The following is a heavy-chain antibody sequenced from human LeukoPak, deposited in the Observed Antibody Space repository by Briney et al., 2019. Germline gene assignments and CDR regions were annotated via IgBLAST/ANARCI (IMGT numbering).Heavy chain of an antibody. D-gene: IGHD4-23*01. CDR3: ARVSEGYGGNSAFDF. J-gene: IGHJ4*02. CDR1: GDSISPYY. Sequence: SETLSLTCTVSGDSISPYYWRWIRQPPGKGLEWVGYFFYRGSTNYNASLKSRVTISLDTSKNQFSLKLSSVTAADTAVYYCARVSEGYGGNSAFDFWGQGTLVTVSS. CDR2: FFYRGST. V-gene: IGHV4-59*01.